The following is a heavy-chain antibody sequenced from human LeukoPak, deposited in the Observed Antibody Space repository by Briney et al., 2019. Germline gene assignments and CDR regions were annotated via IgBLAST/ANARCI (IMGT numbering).Heavy chain of an antibody. V-gene: IGHV4-59*08. CDR2: IYYSGST. Sequence: SETLSLTCAVYGGSFSGYYWSWIRQPPGKGLEWIGYIYYSGSTNYNPSLKSRVTISVDTSKNQFSLKLSSVTAADTAVYYCARARGGPAADAFDIWGQGTMVTVSS. J-gene: IGHJ3*02. D-gene: IGHD3-10*01. CDR3: ARARGGPAADAFDI. CDR1: GGSFSGYY.